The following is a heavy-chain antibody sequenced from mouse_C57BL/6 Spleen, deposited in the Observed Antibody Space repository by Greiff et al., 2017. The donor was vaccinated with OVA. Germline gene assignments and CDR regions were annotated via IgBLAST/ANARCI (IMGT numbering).Heavy chain of an antibody. CDR3: TRGGYDYDWAWFAY. J-gene: IGHJ3*01. CDR2: IDPETGGT. D-gene: IGHD2-4*01. V-gene: IGHV1-15*01. CDR1: GYTFTDYE. Sequence: QVQLKESGAELVRPGASVTLSCKASGYTFTDYEMHWVKQTPVHGLEWIGAIDPETGGTAYNQKFKGKAILTADKSSSTAYMELRSLTSEDSAVYYCTRGGYDYDWAWFAYWGQGTLVTVSA.